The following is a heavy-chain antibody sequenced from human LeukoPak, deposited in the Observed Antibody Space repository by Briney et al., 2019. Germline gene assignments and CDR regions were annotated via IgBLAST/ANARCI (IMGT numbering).Heavy chain of an antibody. V-gene: IGHV4-31*03. CDR1: GGSISSGGYY. J-gene: IGHJ4*02. CDR2: IYYSGST. CDR3: ARHGPIYYDSSGLFDY. Sequence: PSETLPLTCTVSGGSISSGGYYWSWIRQHPGKGLEWIGYIYYSGSTYYNPSLKSRVTISVDTSKNQFSLKLSSVTAADTAVYYCARHGPIYYDSSGLFDYWGQGTLVTVSS. D-gene: IGHD3-22*01.